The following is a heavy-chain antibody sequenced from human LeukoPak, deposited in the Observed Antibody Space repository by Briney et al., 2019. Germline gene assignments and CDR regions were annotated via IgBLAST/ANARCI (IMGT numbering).Heavy chain of an antibody. D-gene: IGHD4-17*01. CDR2: IYYSGST. V-gene: IGHV4-31*03. Sequence: SQTLSLTCTVSGGSISSGGYYWSWIRQHPGKGLEWIGYIYYSGSTYYNPSLKSRVTISVDTSKNQFSLKLSSVTAADTAVYYCARDGGNGDYELHLYYGMDVWGQGTTVTVSS. J-gene: IGHJ6*02. CDR1: GGSISSGGYY. CDR3: ARDGGNGDYELHLYYGMDV.